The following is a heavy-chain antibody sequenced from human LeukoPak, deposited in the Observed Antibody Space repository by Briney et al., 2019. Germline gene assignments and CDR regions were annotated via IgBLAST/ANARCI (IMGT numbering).Heavy chain of an antibody. CDR2: INGDGREK. CDR3: ARDNSAEKGQQLAN. CDR1: GFTFSRFW. D-gene: IGHD6-13*01. J-gene: IGHJ4*02. Sequence: GGSLRLSCAASGFTFSRFWMTWVRQAPGKGLEYVANINGDGREKYYVDSVKGRFTISRDNVRNSLFLQMSSLRVEDTAVYYCARDNSAEKGQQLANWGQGTRITVST. V-gene: IGHV3-7*04.